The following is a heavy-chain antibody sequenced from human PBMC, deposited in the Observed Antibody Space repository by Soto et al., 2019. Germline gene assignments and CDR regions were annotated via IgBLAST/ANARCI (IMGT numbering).Heavy chain of an antibody. D-gene: IGHD3-22*01. V-gene: IGHV3-74*01. Sequence: EVQLVESGGGLVQPGGSLRLSCAASGFTFRNYWMYWVRQAPGEGLVWVSRINSAGSDTTYADSVKGRFTISRDNAQNTLFLKMNSLRAEDTAVYYCTSHSSCYYRSMYYFDYWGQGALVTVSS. J-gene: IGHJ4*02. CDR1: GFTFRNYW. CDR3: TSHSSCYYRSMYYFDY. CDR2: INSAGSDT.